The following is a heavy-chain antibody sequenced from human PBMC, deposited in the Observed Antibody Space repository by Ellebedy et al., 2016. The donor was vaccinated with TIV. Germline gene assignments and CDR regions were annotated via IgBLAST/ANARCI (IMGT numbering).Heavy chain of an antibody. V-gene: IGHV4-38-2*01. Sequence: SETLSLTCAVSDYSVSSGSYWGWIRQPPGKGLEWIGSIYHSGSTYYNPSLKRRVTISMDTSRNQFSLRLTSVTAADTAVYYCATFRNLDGFDIWGQGKMVTVSS. CDR2: IYHSGST. D-gene: IGHD2/OR15-2a*01. CDR3: ATFRNLDGFDI. J-gene: IGHJ3*02. CDR1: DYSVSSGSY.